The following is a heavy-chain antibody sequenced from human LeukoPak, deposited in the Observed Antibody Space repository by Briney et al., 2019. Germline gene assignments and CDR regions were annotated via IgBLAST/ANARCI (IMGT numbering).Heavy chain of an antibody. D-gene: IGHD5-24*01. CDR1: VFTFSSYR. Sequence: GRCLRLSCAASVFTFSSYRMHWVRQAPCKGLEWVAVISYDGSNKYYADSVKGRFTISRDNSKNTLYLQMNSLRAEDTAVYYCAKEMATKMAFDIWGQGTMVTVSS. V-gene: IGHV3-30*18. J-gene: IGHJ3*02. CDR2: ISYDGSNK. CDR3: AKEMATKMAFDI.